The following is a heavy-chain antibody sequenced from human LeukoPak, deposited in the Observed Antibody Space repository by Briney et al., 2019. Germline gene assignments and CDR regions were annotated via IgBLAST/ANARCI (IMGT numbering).Heavy chain of an antibody. D-gene: IGHD3-10*01. J-gene: IGHJ4*02. V-gene: IGHV1-24*01. CDR2: FDPEDGET. CDR1: GYTLTELS. CDR3: ATSVITMVRGVIITDELCFDY. Sequence: ASVKVSCKVSGYTLTELSMHWVRQAPGKGLEWMGGFDPEDGETIYAQKFQGRVTMTEDTSTDTAYMELSSLRSEDTAVYYCATSVITMVRGVIITDELCFDYWGQGTLVTVSS.